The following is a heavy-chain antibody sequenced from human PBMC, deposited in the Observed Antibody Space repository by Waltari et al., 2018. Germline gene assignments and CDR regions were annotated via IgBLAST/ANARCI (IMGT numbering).Heavy chain of an antibody. Sequence: QVQLVQSGAEVKKPGASVKVSCKASGYTFTKYDLSWVRQAPGQGLEWMGWISVYNGNTDYAQKFQGRGTLTTDTSTTTAYMELRSLRSDDTAVYYCARNSYTGYGDSWGQGTLVAVSS. V-gene: IGHV1-18*01. D-gene: IGHD5-12*01. CDR1: GYTFTKYD. CDR2: ISVYNGNT. J-gene: IGHJ4*02. CDR3: ARNSYTGYGDS.